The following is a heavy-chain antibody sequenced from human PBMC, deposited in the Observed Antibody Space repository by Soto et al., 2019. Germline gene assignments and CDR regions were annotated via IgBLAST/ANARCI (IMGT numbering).Heavy chain of an antibody. CDR1: GYTFTSYY. D-gene: IGHD3-22*01. J-gene: IGHJ4*02. CDR2: INPSGGST. V-gene: IGHV1-46*01. Sequence: ASVKASCKASGYTFTSYYMHGVRQAPGQGLEWIGIINPSGGSTSYAQKFQGRVTMTRDTSTSTVYMELSSLRSEDTAVYYCARGMWQMIIYYFDYSCQRTLFTLSS. CDR3: ARGMWQMIIYYFDY.